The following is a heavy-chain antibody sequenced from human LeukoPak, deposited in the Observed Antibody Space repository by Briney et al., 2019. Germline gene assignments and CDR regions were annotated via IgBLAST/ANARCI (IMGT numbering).Heavy chain of an antibody. Sequence: WGSLTLSCAASGFTFSSYARNWVRQAPGKGLEWVAAITIGGGSTYYANSMKGRFTISRDNSKNTLFLQMNSMRADDAAVYYCAKVGGTSDFDYWGQGTLVTVSS. CDR3: AKVGGTSDFDY. CDR2: ITIGGGST. CDR1: GFTFSSYA. V-gene: IGHV3-23*01. D-gene: IGHD1-26*01. J-gene: IGHJ4*02.